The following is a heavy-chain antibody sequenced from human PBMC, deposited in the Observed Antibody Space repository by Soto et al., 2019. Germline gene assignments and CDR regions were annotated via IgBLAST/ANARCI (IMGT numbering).Heavy chain of an antibody. Sequence: QVQLQESGPGLVKPSETLSITCTVSGDSISTYYWTWIRQPPGKGLEWIGYIYNSATTKYNPSLKSRVTISVDTSKNQFSLKLSSVTTADTAVYYCARGRFDFIWGTPAPYLDYWGQGALFTVSS. CDR1: GDSISTYY. CDR3: ARGRFDFIWGTPAPYLDY. V-gene: IGHV4-59*01. CDR2: IYNSATT. J-gene: IGHJ4*02. D-gene: IGHD3-16*01.